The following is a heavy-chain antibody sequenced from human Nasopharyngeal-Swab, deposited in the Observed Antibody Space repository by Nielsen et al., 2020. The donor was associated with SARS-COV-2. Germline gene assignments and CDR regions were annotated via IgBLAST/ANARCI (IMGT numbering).Heavy chain of an antibody. J-gene: IGHJ4*02. V-gene: IGHV4-39*07. CDR1: GGSITSDSHY. Sequence: SETLSLTCTVSGGSITSDSHYWGWIRQPPGKGLEWIGNIYYSGRTYYNPSLKSRVTILVDTSKNQFSLRLSSVTAADTAVYYCARDGVYYRGSGSYYNPSYFDYWGQGTLVTVSS. CDR3: ARDGVYYRGSGSYYNPSYFDY. D-gene: IGHD3-10*01. CDR2: IYYSGRT.